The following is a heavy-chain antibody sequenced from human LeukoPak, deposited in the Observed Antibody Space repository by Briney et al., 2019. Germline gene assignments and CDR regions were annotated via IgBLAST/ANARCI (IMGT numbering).Heavy chain of an antibody. CDR1: GYTFTSYG. J-gene: IGHJ4*02. CDR3: ARPGRITMVRGELDY. D-gene: IGHD3-10*01. Sequence: GASVKVSCKASGYTFTSYGISWVRQAPGQGLEWMGWISAYNGNTNYAQKLQGRVTMTTDTSTSTAYMELRSLRSDDTAVYYCARPGRITMVRGELDYWGQGTLVTVSS. CDR2: ISAYNGNT. V-gene: IGHV1-18*01.